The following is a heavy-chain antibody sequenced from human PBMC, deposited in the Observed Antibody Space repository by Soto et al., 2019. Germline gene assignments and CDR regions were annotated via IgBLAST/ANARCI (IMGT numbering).Heavy chain of an antibody. V-gene: IGHV1-18*01. D-gene: IGHD3-22*01. CDR2: ISAYNGNT. CDR1: GYRFSSYG. Sequence: ASVKVSCKASGYRFSSYGIGWVRLAPGQGLEWMGWISAYNGNTNYAQKLQGRVTMTTDTSTSTAYMELRSLRSDDTAVYYCARGGRHDSSGYYLPFSGMDVWGQGTTVTVSS. CDR3: ARGGRHDSSGYYLPFSGMDV. J-gene: IGHJ6*02.